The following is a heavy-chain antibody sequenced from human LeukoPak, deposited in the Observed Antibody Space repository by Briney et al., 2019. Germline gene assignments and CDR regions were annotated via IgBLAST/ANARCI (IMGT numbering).Heavy chain of an antibody. V-gene: IGHV4-39*01. D-gene: IGHD3-10*01. CDR2: IYYSGST. CDR3: ARQLWFGEYHFDY. Sequence: SETLSLTCTVSGGSIRSSYHYWGWIRQPPGKVLERIGSIYYSGSTYYNPSLESRVTISVDTSKKQFSLKLSSVTAADTAVYYCARQLWFGEYHFDYWGQGTLVSVSS. CDR1: GGSIRSSYHY. J-gene: IGHJ4*02.